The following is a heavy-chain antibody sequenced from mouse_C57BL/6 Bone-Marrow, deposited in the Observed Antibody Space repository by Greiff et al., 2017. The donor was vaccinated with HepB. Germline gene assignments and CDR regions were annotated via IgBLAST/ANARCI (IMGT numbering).Heavy chain of an antibody. J-gene: IGHJ3*01. CDR1: GFTFSDYG. CDR3: ARAYFAWFAY. D-gene: IGHD2-10*01. V-gene: IGHV5-17*01. Sequence: ESVVGLVKPGGSLKLSCAASGFTFSDYGMHWVRQAPEKGLEWVAYISSGSSTIYYADTVKGRFTISRDNAKNTLFLQMTSLRSEDTAMYYCARAYFAWFAYWGQGTLVTVSA. CDR2: ISSGSSTI.